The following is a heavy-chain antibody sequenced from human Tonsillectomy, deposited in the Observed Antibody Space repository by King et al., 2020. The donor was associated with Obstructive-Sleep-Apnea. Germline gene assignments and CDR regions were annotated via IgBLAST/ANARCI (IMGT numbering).Heavy chain of an antibody. CDR3: ARDTDYYDSTGYHYFDS. CDR2: VYYSGST. CDR1: GGSLSSSSYY. J-gene: IGHJ4*02. V-gene: IGHV4-39*07. Sequence: QLQESGPGLVKPSETLSLTCSVSGGSLSSSSYYWGWIRQPPGKGLEWIGSVYYSGSTYYNPSLNSRVTISIATSKNQFSLKLSSVTAADTAVYFCARDTDYYDSTGYHYFDSWGQGTLVTVSS. D-gene: IGHD3-22*01.